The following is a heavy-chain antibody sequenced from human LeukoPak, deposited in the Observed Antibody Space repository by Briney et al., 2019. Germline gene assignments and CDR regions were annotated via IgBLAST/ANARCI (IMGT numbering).Heavy chain of an antibody. V-gene: IGHV3-48*04. CDR2: IGHTGSIT. D-gene: IGHD3-10*01. Sequence: GGSLRLSCAASGFTFSSYSMNWVRHAPGKGLEWVSYIGHTGSITDYADSVKGRFTVSRDNAKNSLYLQMNTLRAEDTAVYYCVRDGAVVTSGSYPWRYFQYWGLGTLVTVSS. J-gene: IGHJ1*01. CDR3: VRDGAVVTSGSYPWRYFQY. CDR1: GFTFSSYS.